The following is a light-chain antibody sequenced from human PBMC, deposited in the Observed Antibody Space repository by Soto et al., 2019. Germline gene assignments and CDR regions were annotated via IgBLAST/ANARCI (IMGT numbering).Light chain of an antibody. V-gene: IGKV1-27*01. CDR2: AAS. CDR3: QKYSSVIT. Sequence: DIQMTQSPSSLSASVGDRVTITCRASQGISNFLAWYQQKPWKVPKLLISAASTLQSGVPSRFSGSGSGTDFTLPITSLQPEDVATYSCQKYSSVITFGQGTRLEIK. CDR1: QGISNF. J-gene: IGKJ5*01.